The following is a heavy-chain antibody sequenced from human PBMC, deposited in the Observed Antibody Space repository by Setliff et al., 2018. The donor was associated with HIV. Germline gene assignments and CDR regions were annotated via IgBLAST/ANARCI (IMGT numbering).Heavy chain of an antibody. CDR3: ARVGLYCSGGSCYSSAFDI. J-gene: IGHJ3*02. Sequence: SETLSLTCTVSGGSISSYYWSWIRQPAGKGLEWIGRIYSSGSTNYSPSLNSRVTLSVDTSKNQFSLRLSSVTAADTAVYYCARVGLYCSGGSCYSSAFDIWGQGTMVTVSS. CDR2: IYSSGST. CDR1: GGSISSYY. V-gene: IGHV4-4*07. D-gene: IGHD2-15*01.